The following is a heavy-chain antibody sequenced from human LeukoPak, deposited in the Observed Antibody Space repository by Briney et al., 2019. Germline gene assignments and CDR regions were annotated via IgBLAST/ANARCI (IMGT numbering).Heavy chain of an antibody. CDR1: GYTFTTYG. V-gene: IGHV1-18*01. D-gene: IGHD3-10*01. CDR2: IGAYNGDT. CDR3: ARDGRFGELLDY. J-gene: IGHJ4*02. Sequence: ASVKVSCKASGYTFTTYGISWVRQAPGQGLEWMGWIGAYNGDTNYAQELQGRVTMTTVTSTNTVYMELRSLRSDDTAVYYCARDGRFGELLDYWGQGILVTVSS.